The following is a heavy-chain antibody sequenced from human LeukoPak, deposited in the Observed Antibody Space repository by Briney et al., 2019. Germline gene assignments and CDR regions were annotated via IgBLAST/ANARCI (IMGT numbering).Heavy chain of an antibody. CDR1: GFTFSSYW. V-gene: IGHV3-74*01. CDR3: ASAPFSSSSC. Sequence: PGGSLRLSCAASGFTFSSYWMHWVRQPPGKGLVRVSRISSDGSSTNYADSVKGRFTISRDSAKNTLYLQMNSLRAEDTAVYYCASAPFSSSSCWGQGTLVTVSS. CDR2: ISSDGSST. D-gene: IGHD2-2*01. J-gene: IGHJ4*02.